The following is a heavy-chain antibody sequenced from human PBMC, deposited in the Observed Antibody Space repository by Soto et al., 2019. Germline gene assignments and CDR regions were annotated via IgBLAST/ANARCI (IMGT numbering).Heavy chain of an antibody. CDR2: ISYDGSNK. CDR1: GFTFSSYA. CDR3: AREGYSSSTSCYRGYYYYYYDMDV. Sequence: QVQLVESGGGVVQPGRSLRLSCAASGFTFSSYAMHWVRQAPGKGLEWVAIISYDGSNKYYADSVKGRVNISRDNSKNSQNLQMNSLRAENTAVYYCAREGYSSSTSCYRGYYYYYYDMDVWGQGTKVTVSS. D-gene: IGHD2-2*02. V-gene: IGHV3-30-3*01. J-gene: IGHJ6*02.